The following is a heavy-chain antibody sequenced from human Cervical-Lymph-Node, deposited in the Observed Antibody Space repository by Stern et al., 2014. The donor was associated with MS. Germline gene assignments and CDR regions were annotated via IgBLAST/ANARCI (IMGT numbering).Heavy chain of an antibody. CDR2: IYYSGST. V-gene: IGHV4-31*03. CDR3: AREGAEGLPLID. D-gene: IGHD3-16*01. J-gene: IGHJ4*02. CDR1: GGSISSGGYY. Sequence: QVQLQESGPGLVKPSQTLSLTCTVSGGSISSGGYYWSWIRQHPGKGVEWIGYIYYSGSTYYNPSLKSRVTISLDTSKNQFSLKLSSVTAADTAVYYCAREGAEGLPLIDWGQGTLVTVSS.